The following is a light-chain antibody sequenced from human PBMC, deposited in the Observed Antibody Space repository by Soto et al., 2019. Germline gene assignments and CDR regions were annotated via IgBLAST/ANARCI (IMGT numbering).Light chain of an antibody. CDR1: QSVTSNY. J-gene: IGKJ1*01. CDR3: QHYVTSLTT. V-gene: IGKV3-20*01. CDR2: GAS. Sequence: EIVLTQSPGTLSLSPGERATLSCRASQSVTSNYLAWYQQKPGQAPRLLIFGASIRVTGIPDRFIGGGSGTDFTLTISRLEPEDFAVYYCQHYVTSLTTFGQGTKVDIK.